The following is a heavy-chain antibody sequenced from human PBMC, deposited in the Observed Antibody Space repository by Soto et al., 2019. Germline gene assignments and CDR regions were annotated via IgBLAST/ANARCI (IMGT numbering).Heavy chain of an antibody. D-gene: IGHD3-22*01. V-gene: IGHV1-8*01. Sequence: ASVKVSCKASGYTFTSYDINWVRQATGQGLEWMGWMNPNIGNTDYAQKFQGRVTMTRNTSTSTAYMELSSLRSEDTAVYYCARQSYYDSSGYYITGPSDYWGQGTLVTVSS. CDR1: GYTFTSYD. CDR2: MNPNIGNT. J-gene: IGHJ4*02. CDR3: ARQSYYDSSGYYITGPSDY.